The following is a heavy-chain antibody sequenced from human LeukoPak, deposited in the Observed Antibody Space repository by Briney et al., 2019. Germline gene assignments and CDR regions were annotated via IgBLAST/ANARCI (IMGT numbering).Heavy chain of an antibody. CDR1: GFTFSSYG. CDR2: IWYDGSNK. J-gene: IGHJ4*02. V-gene: IGHV3-33*01. CDR3: ASTSGWYDPIDY. D-gene: IGHD6-19*01. Sequence: GGSLRLSCAASGFTFSSYGMHWVRRAPGKGLEWVAVIWYDGSNKYYADSVKGRFTISRDNSKNTLYLQMNSLRAEDTAVYYCASTSGWYDPIDYWGQGTLVTVSS.